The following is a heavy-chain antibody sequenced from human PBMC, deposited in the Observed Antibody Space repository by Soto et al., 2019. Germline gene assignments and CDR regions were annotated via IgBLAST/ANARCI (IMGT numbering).Heavy chain of an antibody. CDR1: GFNLSHPW. CDR3: TTGIYYDILTGYHNVAY. J-gene: IGHJ4*02. Sequence: GSLRLSCVASGFNLSHPWMTWVRQAAGKGLEWVGRIKSKTYGGTADYAAPVKGRATISRDDSKNTVYLQMNSLKTEDTAVYYCTTGIYYDILTGYHNVAYWGQGALVTVS. V-gene: IGHV3-15*01. CDR2: IKSKTYGGTA. D-gene: IGHD3-9*01.